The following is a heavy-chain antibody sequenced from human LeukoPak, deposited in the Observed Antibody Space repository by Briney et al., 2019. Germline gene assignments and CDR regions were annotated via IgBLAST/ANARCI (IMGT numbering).Heavy chain of an antibody. CDR2: INPNSGGT. CDR1: GYTFTDYC. D-gene: IGHD2-2*01. V-gene: IGHV1-2*02. CDR3: ARGRYCSSTSYSDFDY. J-gene: IGHJ4*02. Sequence: GESLKVSCKASGYTFTDYCIHWVRQAPGQGLEWMGWINPNSGGTNYAQKFQGRVTMTRDTSISTAYMELSRLRSDDPALYYCARGRYCSSTSYSDFDYWGQGTLVTVSS.